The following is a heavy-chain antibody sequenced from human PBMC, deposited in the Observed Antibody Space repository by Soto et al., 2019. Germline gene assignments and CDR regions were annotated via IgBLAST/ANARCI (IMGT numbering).Heavy chain of an antibody. CDR1: GYSCSSYR. Sequence: QVQLVQSGPEVKQPGASVKVSCKAFGYSCSSYRITWVRQAPGQGLEWMGWISGHSGNTQYAQKVQGRVTLTTDSSTNTAYMGIRSLTSDDTAVYFCARDLPAGATAYWGQGSLVTVSS. D-gene: IGHD1-26*01. CDR2: ISGHSGNT. CDR3: ARDLPAGATAY. V-gene: IGHV1-18*01. J-gene: IGHJ4*02.